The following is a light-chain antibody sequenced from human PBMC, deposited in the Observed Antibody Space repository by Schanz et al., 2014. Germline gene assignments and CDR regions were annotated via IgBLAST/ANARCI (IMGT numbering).Light chain of an antibody. CDR1: QSVSSSN. J-gene: IGKJ4*01. CDR2: GAS. Sequence: EIVLTQSPGTLSLSPGERATLSCRASQSVSSSNLAWYQQKPGQAPRLLMYGASSRATGIPDRFSGSGSGADFTLTISSLEPEDFAVYYCQQRTSWPLTFGGGTKVEIK. V-gene: IGKV3D-20*02. CDR3: QQRTSWPLT.